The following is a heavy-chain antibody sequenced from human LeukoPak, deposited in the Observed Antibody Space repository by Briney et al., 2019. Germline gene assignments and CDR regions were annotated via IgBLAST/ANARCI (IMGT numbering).Heavy chain of an antibody. J-gene: IGHJ4*02. D-gene: IGHD3-10*01. Sequence: ASVKVSCKASGYSFSGYYVHRVRQAPGQGLEWMGWINPDSGGTNFAQKFQGRVTMTRDTSISTAYMELSRLTSDDTAVYYCARDAISRGIINYWGQGTLVTVSS. V-gene: IGHV1-2*02. CDR3: ARDAISRGIINY. CDR2: INPDSGGT. CDR1: GYSFSGYY.